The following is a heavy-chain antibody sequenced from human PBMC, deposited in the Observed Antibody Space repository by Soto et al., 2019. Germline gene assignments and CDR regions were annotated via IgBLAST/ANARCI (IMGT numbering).Heavy chain of an antibody. CDR3: VRSGCSSTACHTDWFDP. CDR1: GASVDSGGYS. V-gene: IGHV4-30-2*01. Sequence: QLQLQESGSGLVKPSQTLSLTCAVSGASVDSGGYSWSWIRQPPGKGLEWIGYIYHGVSKDYNPSLKSRVTISVDSSKNLFSLSLSSVTAADTAVYFCVRSGCSSTACHTDWFDPWGPGTLVTVSS. J-gene: IGHJ5*02. D-gene: IGHD2-2*01. CDR2: IYHGVSK.